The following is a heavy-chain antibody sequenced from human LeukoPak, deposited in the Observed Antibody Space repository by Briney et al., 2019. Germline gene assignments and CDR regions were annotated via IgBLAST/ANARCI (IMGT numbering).Heavy chain of an antibody. J-gene: IGHJ4*02. CDR2: ISSSSSYT. Sequence: MSGGSLRLPCAASGFTFSDYYMSWIRQAPGKGLEWVSYISSSSSYTNYADSVKGRFTISRDNAKNSLYLQMNSLRAEDTAVYYCASLYDILTGRRRYFDYWGQGTLVTVSS. V-gene: IGHV3-11*06. CDR1: GFTFSDYY. D-gene: IGHD3-9*01. CDR3: ASLYDILTGRRRYFDY.